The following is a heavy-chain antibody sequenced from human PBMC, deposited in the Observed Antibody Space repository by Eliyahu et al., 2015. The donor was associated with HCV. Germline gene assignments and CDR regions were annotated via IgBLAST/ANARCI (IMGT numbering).Heavy chain of an antibody. D-gene: IGHD3-22*01. J-gene: IGHJ4*02. V-gene: IGHV4-4*02. CDR2: IYHSGRT. CDR3: ATSSGYYEFDY. Sequence: HVQLQESGPGLVKPSGTLSLTCAVSAGSLSSSNWWSWVRQPPGEGVGWVGGIYHSGRTNYNPSLKSRLVISVDRSKNQFSLNLSSVTAADTAVYYCATSSGYYEFDYWGQGTLVTVSS. CDR1: AGSLSSSNW.